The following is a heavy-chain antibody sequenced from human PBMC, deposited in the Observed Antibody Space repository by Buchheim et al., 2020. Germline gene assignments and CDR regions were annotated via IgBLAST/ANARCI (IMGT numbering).Heavy chain of an antibody. CDR1: GFTFSSYS. V-gene: IGHV3-48*01. J-gene: IGHJ6*02. D-gene: IGHD5-12*01. Sequence: EVQLVESGGGWVQPGGSLRLSCAASGFTFSSYSMNWVRQAQGKGLEWVSYISSSSGFIYYADYVKGRFTISSEHAKNLLYLQMNSLRAEDTAVYYCARRGSVGMDVWGQGTT. CDR2: ISSSSGFI. CDR3: ARRGSVGMDV.